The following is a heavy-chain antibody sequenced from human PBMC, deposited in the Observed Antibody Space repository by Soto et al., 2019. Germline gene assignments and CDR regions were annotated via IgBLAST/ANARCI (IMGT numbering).Heavy chain of an antibody. CDR2: IYYSGNT. Sequence: SETLSLTCTVSGGSISSGYYWSWIRQHPVKGLEWIGYIYYSGNTYYNPSLKSRVSMSLDTSKNEVSLRMTSVTAADTAVYFCAKDRSTMRWFDPWGQGILVTSPQ. CDR1: GGSISSGYY. V-gene: IGHV4-31*03. J-gene: IGHJ5*02. D-gene: IGHD1-1*01. CDR3: AKDRSTMRWFDP.